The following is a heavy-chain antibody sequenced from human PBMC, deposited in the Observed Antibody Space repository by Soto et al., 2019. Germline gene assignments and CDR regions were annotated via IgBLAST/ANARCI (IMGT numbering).Heavy chain of an antibody. CDR1: GGSLSGYY. Sequence: QVQLQQWGAGLLKPSETLSLNCAVNGGSLSGYYWSWIRQPPGKGLEWIGEIKDGGRTNYSPHLKSRATISSDTSNNQFSLRLYSVTAADTGVYYCARGQEGVVATHWDQGTLVTVSS. D-gene: IGHD5-12*01. CDR3: ARGQEGVVATH. CDR2: IKDGGRT. V-gene: IGHV4-34*01. J-gene: IGHJ4*02.